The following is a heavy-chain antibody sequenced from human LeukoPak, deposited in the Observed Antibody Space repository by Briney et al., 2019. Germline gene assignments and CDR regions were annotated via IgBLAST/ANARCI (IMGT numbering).Heavy chain of an antibody. D-gene: IGHD1-26*01. J-gene: IGHJ3*02. CDR1: GYRFTTYW. Sequence: GESLKISCKGSGYRFTTYWIGWVRQMPGKGLEWMGIIYPGDSDTGYSPSVQGQVTISADKSISTTYLQWSSLKASDTGMYYCARRFHSGSSGFDIWGQGTMVTVSS. V-gene: IGHV5-51*01. CDR3: ARRFHSGSSGFDI. CDR2: IYPGDSDT.